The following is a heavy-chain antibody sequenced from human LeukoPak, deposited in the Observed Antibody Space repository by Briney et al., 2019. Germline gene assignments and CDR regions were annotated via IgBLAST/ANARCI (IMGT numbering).Heavy chain of an antibody. V-gene: IGHV5-51*01. J-gene: IGHJ4*02. CDR3: ARLYGTVVFIGDFYFDY. CDR1: GYTFSAYW. D-gene: IGHD3-22*01. Sequence: GESLKISCGGAGYTFSAYWIAWVRQMPGKGLEWMGIIYPGDSDTRYSPSFQGQVTISADKSINTAYLQWSSLKASDAAMYYCARLYGTVVFIGDFYFDYWCQGTLVTVSA. CDR2: IYPGDSDT.